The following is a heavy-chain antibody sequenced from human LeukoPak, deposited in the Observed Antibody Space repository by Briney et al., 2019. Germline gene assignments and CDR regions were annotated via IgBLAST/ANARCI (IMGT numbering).Heavy chain of an antibody. D-gene: IGHD1-26*01. Sequence: GGSLRLSCAVSGFTVSNNYMSWVRQAPGKGLEWVSAIYRGGSTYYADSVKGRFTISRDNSENTVYLQMNSLRAEDTAVYYCARDGIVGATDYWGQGTLVTVSS. CDR3: ARDGIVGATDY. CDR2: IYRGGST. J-gene: IGHJ4*02. V-gene: IGHV3-53*01. CDR1: GFTVSNNY.